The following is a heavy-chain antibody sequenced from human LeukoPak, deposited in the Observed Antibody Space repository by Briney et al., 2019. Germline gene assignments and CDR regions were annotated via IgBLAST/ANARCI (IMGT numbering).Heavy chain of an antibody. CDR2: MNPNSGNT. V-gene: IGHV1-8*01. J-gene: IGHJ6*02. CDR3: ARNDYGDYVKWLYYYYGMDV. Sequence: GASVTVSCKASGYTFTSYDINWVRQATGQGLEWMGWMNPNSGNTGYAQRFQGRVTMTRNTSISTAYMELSSLRSEDTAVYYCARNDYGDYVKWLYYYYGMDVWGQGTTVTVSS. D-gene: IGHD4-17*01. CDR1: GYTFTSYD.